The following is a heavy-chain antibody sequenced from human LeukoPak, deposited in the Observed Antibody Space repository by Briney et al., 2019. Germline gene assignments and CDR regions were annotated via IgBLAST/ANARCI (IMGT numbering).Heavy chain of an antibody. V-gene: IGHV3-74*01. J-gene: IGHJ4*02. CDR2: MSPDGRTT. D-gene: IGHD7-27*01. CDR3: VRDGLGTLPYDC. Sequence: GESLRLSCAASGFTLSSYWMNWVRQVPRKGLERVSHMSPDGRTTTYADSVKGRFTISRDNAKNTLYLQMTSLRAEDTAVYYCVRDGLGTLPYDCWGQGTLVTVSS. CDR1: GFTLSSYW.